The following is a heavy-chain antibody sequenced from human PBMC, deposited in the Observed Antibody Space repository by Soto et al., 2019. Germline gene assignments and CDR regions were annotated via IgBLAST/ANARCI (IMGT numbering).Heavy chain of an antibody. CDR1: GFTFSSYG. D-gene: IGHD2-8*01. Sequence: GGSLRLSCAASGFTFSSYGMHWVRQAPGKGLEWVAVIWYDGGNKYYADSVKGRFTISRDNSKNTLYLQMNSLRAEDTAVYYCARDAPYCTNGVCYQYYYGMDVWGQGTTVTVSS. CDR2: IWYDGGNK. V-gene: IGHV3-33*01. CDR3: ARDAPYCTNGVCYQYYYGMDV. J-gene: IGHJ6*02.